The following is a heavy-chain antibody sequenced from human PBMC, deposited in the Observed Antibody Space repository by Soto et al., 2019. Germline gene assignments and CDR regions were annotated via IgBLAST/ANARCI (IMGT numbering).Heavy chain of an antibody. CDR1: GGSISSYY. J-gene: IGHJ4*02. V-gene: IGHV4-59*01. D-gene: IGHD3-16*01. Sequence: PSETLSLTCTVSGGSISSYYWSWIRQPPGKGLEWIGYIYYSGSTNYNPSLKSRVTISVDTSKNQFSLKLSSVTAADTAVYYCARGSRPLGYWGQGTLVTVSS. CDR3: ARGSRPLGY. CDR2: IYYSGST.